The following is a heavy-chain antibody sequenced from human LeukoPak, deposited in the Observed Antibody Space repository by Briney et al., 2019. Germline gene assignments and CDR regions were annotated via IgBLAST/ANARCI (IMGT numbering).Heavy chain of an antibody. Sequence: GGSLRLSCAASGFTFSSYAMSWVRQAPGKGLEWVSAISGSGGSTYYADSVKGRFTISRDNSKNTLYLQMNSLRAEDTAVYHCAKREYGYSHFDSWGQGTLVTVSS. CDR1: GFTFSSYA. D-gene: IGHD5-18*01. CDR3: AKREYGYSHFDS. CDR2: ISGSGGST. V-gene: IGHV3-23*01. J-gene: IGHJ4*02.